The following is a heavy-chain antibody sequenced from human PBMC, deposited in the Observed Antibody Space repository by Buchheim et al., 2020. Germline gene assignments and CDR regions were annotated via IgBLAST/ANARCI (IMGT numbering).Heavy chain of an antibody. CDR3: AKTGDSSIDY. CDR1: GFTFSSYG. J-gene: IGHJ4*02. Sequence: QVQLVESGGGVVQPGRSLRLSCAASGFTFSSYGMHWVRQAPGKGLEWVAVISYDGSNKYYADSVKGRFTISRDNSKNTLYLQMNSLRAEDTAVYYCAKTGDSSIDYWGQGTL. CDR2: ISYDGSNK. D-gene: IGHD2-21*02. V-gene: IGHV3-30*18.